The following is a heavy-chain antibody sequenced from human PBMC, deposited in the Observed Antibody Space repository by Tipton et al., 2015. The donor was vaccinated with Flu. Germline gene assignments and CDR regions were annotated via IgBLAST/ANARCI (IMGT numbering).Heavy chain of an antibody. D-gene: IGHD6-13*01. CDR3: ATEGIAAAGTGY. J-gene: IGHJ4*02. CDR2: ISAYNGNT. V-gene: IGHV1-18*01. CDR1: GYTFTSHG. Sequence: QLVQSGAEAKKPGASVKVSCKASGYTFTSHGISWVRRAPGQGLEWIGWISAYNGNTNYAQKLQGRVTMTTDTSTSTAYMELRGLGSDDTAVYYCATEGIAAAGTGYWGQGTLVTVSS.